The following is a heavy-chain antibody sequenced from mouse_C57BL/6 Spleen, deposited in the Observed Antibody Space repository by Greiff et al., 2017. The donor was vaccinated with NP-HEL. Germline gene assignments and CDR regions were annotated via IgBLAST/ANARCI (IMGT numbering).Heavy chain of an antibody. D-gene: IGHD1-1*01. CDR2: IDPETGGT. CDR1: GYTFTDYE. Sequence: QVQLQQSGAELVRPGASVTLSCKASGYTFTDYEMYWVKQTPVHGLEWIGAIDPETGGTAYNQKFKGKAILTADKSSSTAYMELRSLTSEDSAVYYCTRGSSYWYAMDYWGQGTSVTVSS. CDR3: TRGSSYWYAMDY. J-gene: IGHJ4*01. V-gene: IGHV1-15*01.